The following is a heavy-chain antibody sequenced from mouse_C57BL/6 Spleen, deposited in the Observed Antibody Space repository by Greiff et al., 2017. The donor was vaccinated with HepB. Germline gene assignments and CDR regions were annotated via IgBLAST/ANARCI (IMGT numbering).Heavy chain of an antibody. CDR2: IYPGDGDT. Sequence: QVQVQQSGPELVKPGASVKISCKASGYAFSSSWMNWVKQRPGKGLEWIGRIYPGDGDTNYNGKFKGKATLTADKSSSTAYMQLSSLTSEDSAVYVCARREDSAYWGKGTLVTVSA. V-gene: IGHV1-82*01. J-gene: IGHJ3*01. CDR3: ARREDSAY. CDR1: GYAFSSSW.